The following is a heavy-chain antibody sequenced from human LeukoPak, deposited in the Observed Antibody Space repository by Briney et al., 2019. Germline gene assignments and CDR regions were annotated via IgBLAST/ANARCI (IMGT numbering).Heavy chain of an antibody. V-gene: IGHV3-23*01. Sequence: GGSLRLSCAASGFTLSNYAMRWVRQAPGKGLEWVSGISGSGGSTYYADSVKGRFTISRDNSKNTLYLQMNSLRAGDTAVYYCAKVEHWPNWLDPWGQGTLVTVSS. CDR2: ISGSGGST. D-gene: IGHD3-3*02. J-gene: IGHJ5*02. CDR1: GFTLSNYA. CDR3: AKVEHWPNWLDP.